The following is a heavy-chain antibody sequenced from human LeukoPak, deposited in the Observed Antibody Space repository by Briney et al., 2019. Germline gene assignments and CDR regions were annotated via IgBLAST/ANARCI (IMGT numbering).Heavy chain of an antibody. V-gene: IGHV3-7*01. Sequence: GGSLRLSCAASGFTFSSYWMSWVRQAPGKGLEWVANIKQDGSEKYYVDSVKGRFTISRDNAENSLYLQMNSLRAEDTAVYYCARDDCGGNTGVDIWGQGTMVTVSS. CDR1: GFTFSSYW. J-gene: IGHJ3*02. CDR2: IKQDGSEK. CDR3: ARDDCGGNTGVDI. D-gene: IGHD4-23*01.